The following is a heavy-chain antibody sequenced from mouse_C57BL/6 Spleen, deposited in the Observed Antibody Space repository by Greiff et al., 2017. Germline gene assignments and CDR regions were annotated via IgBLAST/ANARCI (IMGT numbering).Heavy chain of an antibody. CDR1: GYTFTSYW. D-gene: IGHD1-1*01. J-gene: IGHJ2*01. CDR2: VDPSDSYT. CDR3: ARYGRPVYLDY. Sequence: QVQLQQPGAELVMPGASVKLSCKASGYTFTSYWMHWVKQRPGQGLEWIGEVDPSDSYTNYNQKFKGKSTFTVDKSSSTAYMQLSSLTSEEAAVYYCARYGRPVYLDYWGQGTTLTVSS. V-gene: IGHV1-69*01.